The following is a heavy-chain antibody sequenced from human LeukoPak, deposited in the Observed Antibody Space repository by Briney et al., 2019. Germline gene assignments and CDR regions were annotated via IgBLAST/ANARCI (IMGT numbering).Heavy chain of an antibody. V-gene: IGHV1-46*01. CDR3: ARGPYVDIVATLDY. CDR1: GYSFTNYY. CDR2: INPSGGST. J-gene: IGHJ4*02. D-gene: IGHD5-12*01. Sequence: ASVKVSCKASGYSFTNYYIYWVRQAPGQGLEWMGIINPSGGSTSYAQKFQGRGTMTRDTSTSTVYMELSSLRSEDTAVYYCARGPYVDIVATLDYWGQGTLVTVSS.